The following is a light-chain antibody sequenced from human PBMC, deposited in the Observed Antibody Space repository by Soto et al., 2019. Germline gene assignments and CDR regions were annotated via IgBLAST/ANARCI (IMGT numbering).Light chain of an antibody. Sequence: DIQTTQSRSSLSASVEDRFIITCRASQSISNHLNWYQQKPGKAPKLLIFAASSLQSGVPSRFSGSRSGPDFTLTISSLQPEDFATYYCQQSYSSPPTFGQGTKVDIK. J-gene: IGKJ1*01. CDR2: AAS. CDR1: QSISNH. V-gene: IGKV1-39*01. CDR3: QQSYSSPPT.